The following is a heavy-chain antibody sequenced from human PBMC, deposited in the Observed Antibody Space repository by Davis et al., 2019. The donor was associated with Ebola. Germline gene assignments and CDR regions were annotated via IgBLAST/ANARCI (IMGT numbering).Heavy chain of an antibody. CDR2: IYYSGSS. CDR1: GGSISSSSYY. Sequence: SETLSLTCTVSGGSISSSSYYWGWLRQPQGKGLEWIGYIYYSGSSNYNPSLKIRVTISVDTSKNQFTLKLSSVTAADTAVYYCARGGRNYVHYWGQGTLVTVSS. CDR3: ARGGRNYVHY. V-gene: IGHV4-61*05. D-gene: IGHD1-7*01. J-gene: IGHJ4*02.